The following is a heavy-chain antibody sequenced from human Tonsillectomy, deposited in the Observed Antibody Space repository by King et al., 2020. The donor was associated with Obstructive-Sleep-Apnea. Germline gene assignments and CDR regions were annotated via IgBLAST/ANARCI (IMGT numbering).Heavy chain of an antibody. V-gene: IGHV4-31*03. J-gene: IGHJ6*02. CDR3: ARDGSLCFGDWYYGVDV. CDR1: GGSISSGDYY. CDR2: MYNSGNT. Sequence: VQLQESGPGLVKPSQTLSLTCTVSGGSISSGDYYWSWIRQHPGKGLEWIGYMYNSGNTYYNPSLKSRVTISVDTSKNQFYLELSSVTAADTAVYYCARDGSLCFGDWYYGVDVWGQGTTVTVSS. D-gene: IGHD3-10*01.